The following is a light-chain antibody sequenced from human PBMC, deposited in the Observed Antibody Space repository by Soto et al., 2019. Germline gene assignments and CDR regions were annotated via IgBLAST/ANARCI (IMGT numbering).Light chain of an antibody. Sequence: QPVLTQPPSASGTPGQRVTISCSGSSSNIGSNIVTWYQQLPGTAPKLLIYRNDQRPSGVPARFTASRSGTSASLAISGLQSDDEADYYCASWDDNLDGHVFGGGTQLTVL. V-gene: IGLV1-44*01. CDR2: RND. J-gene: IGLJ7*01. CDR1: SSNIGSNI. CDR3: ASWDDNLDGHV.